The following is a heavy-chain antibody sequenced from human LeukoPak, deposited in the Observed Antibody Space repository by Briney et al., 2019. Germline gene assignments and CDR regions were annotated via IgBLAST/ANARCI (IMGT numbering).Heavy chain of an antibody. Sequence: ASAKVSCKASGYTFTGYGISWVRQAPGQGLEWMGWISAYNGNTNYAQKLQGRVTMTTDTSTSTAYMELRSLRSDDTAVYYCARVSGRDGATNWFDPWGQGTLVTVSS. CDR1: GYTFTGYG. J-gene: IGHJ5*02. CDR3: ARVSGRDGATNWFDP. CDR2: ISAYNGNT. V-gene: IGHV1-18*01. D-gene: IGHD5-24*01.